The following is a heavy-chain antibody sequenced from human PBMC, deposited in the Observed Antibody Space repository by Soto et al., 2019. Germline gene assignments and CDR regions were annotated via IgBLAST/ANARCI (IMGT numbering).Heavy chain of an antibody. Sequence: SVKVSCKASGGTFSSYAISWVRQAPGQGLEWMGGIIPIFGTANYAQKFQGRVTITADESTSTAYMELSSLRSEDTAVYYCAARRDGYNYFDYWGQGTLVTVSS. CDR2: IIPIFGTA. V-gene: IGHV1-69*13. D-gene: IGHD5-12*01. CDR1: GGTFSSYA. J-gene: IGHJ4*02. CDR3: AARRDGYNYFDY.